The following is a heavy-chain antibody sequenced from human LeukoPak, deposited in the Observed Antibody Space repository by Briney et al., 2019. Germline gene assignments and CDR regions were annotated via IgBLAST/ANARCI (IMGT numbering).Heavy chain of an antibody. J-gene: IGHJ4*02. D-gene: IGHD1-1*01. CDR2: ISYDGSNK. V-gene: IGHV3-30-3*01. CDR1: GFTFSSYA. CDR3: VRDDWNHEDLFDY. Sequence: GRSLRLSCAASGFTFSSYAMHWVRQAPGKGLEWVAVISYDGSNKYYADSVRGRFTISRDNSKNTVYLQMNSLRAEDTAVYFCVRDDWNHEDLFDYWGQGTLATVSS.